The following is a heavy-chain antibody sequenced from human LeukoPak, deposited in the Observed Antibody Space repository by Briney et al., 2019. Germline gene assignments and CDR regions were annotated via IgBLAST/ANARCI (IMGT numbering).Heavy chain of an antibody. V-gene: IGHV1-18*01. CDR3: ATGPTSGTTAGQSDY. Sequence: ASVKVSCKASGYTFTSYGISWVRQAPGQGLEWMGWISAYNGNTNYAQKLQGRVTMTTDTSTSTAYMELSSLRSEDTAVYYCATGPTSGTTAGQSDYWGQGTLVTVSS. J-gene: IGHJ4*02. D-gene: IGHD2-15*01. CDR2: ISAYNGNT. CDR1: GYTFTSYG.